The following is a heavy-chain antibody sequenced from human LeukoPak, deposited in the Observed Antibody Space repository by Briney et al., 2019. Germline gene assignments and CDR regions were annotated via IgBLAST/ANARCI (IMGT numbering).Heavy chain of an antibody. J-gene: IGHJ5*01. CDR2: IHYSGST. CDR1: GGSITSHF. CDR3: ARLVWLGESPGSWFDS. D-gene: IGHD3-10*01. Sequence: LSETLSLTCSVSGGSITSHFWSWIRQPPGKGLEWIGYIHYSGSTNYNPSLKSRVTISPDTSKNQLFLKLNSVTAADTAVYYCARLVWLGESPGSWFDSWGQGTLVTVSS. V-gene: IGHV4-59*11.